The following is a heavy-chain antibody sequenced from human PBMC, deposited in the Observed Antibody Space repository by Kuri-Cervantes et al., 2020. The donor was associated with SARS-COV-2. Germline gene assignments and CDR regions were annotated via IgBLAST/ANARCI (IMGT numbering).Heavy chain of an antibody. D-gene: IGHD3-3*01. CDR3: ARDGAFTIFGVVIIGDY. J-gene: IGHJ4*02. V-gene: IGHV3-21*01. CDR1: GFTFSSYS. Sequence: GESLKISCAASGFTFSSYSMNWVRQAPGKGLEWVSSISSSSSYIYYADSVKGRFTISRDNAKNSLYLQMNSLRAEDTAVYYCARDGAFTIFGVVIIGDYWGQGTLVTVSS. CDR2: ISSSSSYI.